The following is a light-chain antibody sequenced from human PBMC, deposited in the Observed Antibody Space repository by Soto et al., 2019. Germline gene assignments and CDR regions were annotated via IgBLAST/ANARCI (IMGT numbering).Light chain of an antibody. Sequence: QSALTQPSSVSGSPGQSITISCTGTSSDVGGYNYVSWYQHHPGKAPKLIIYDVSNRPSGVSIRFPGSKSDNTASLTISGLQPEDEADYHCSSYTTSNTRQIVFGTGTKV. CDR1: SSDVGGYNY. CDR2: DVS. V-gene: IGLV2-14*03. CDR3: SSYTTSNTRQIV. J-gene: IGLJ1*01.